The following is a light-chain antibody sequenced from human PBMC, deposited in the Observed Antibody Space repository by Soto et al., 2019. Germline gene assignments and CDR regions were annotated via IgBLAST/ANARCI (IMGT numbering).Light chain of an antibody. V-gene: IGLV2-14*01. CDR2: DVS. CDR3: SSYTNSVTLGCV. Sequence: QSVLTQPASVSGSPGQSITISCTGTSSDVGGYNYVSWYQQCPGKAPKLVIYDVSKRPSGVSDRFSGSKSGNTASLTISGLQAEDEADYYCSSYTNSVTLGCVFGTGTKVTVL. CDR1: SSDVGGYNY. J-gene: IGLJ1*01.